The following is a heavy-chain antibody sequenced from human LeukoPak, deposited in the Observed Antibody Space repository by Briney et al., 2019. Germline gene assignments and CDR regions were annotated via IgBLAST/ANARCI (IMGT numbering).Heavy chain of an antibody. V-gene: IGHV4-39*07. CDR1: GGSISSYY. CDR2: IYYSGST. J-gene: IGHJ6*02. CDR3: ARDVVWTMAAAGRNYYYGMDV. D-gene: IGHD6-13*01. Sequence: SETLSLTCTVSGGSISSYYWGWIRQPPGKGLEWIGSIYYSGSTYYNPSLKSRVTISVDTSKNQFSLKLGSVTAADTAVYYCARDVVWTMAAAGRNYYYGMDVWGQGTTVTVSS.